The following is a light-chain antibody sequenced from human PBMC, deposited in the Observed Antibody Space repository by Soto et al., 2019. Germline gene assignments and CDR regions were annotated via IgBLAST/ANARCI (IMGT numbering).Light chain of an antibody. CDR2: KAS. Sequence: DIQMTQSPSTLSASVGDRVTITCRASQSISSWLAWYQQKPGKAPKLLIYKASSLESGVPSRFSGRGSGTEFTLTISRLQPDDFATYYCQQYNSSPTFGQGTKVEIK. CDR3: QQYNSSPT. CDR1: QSISSW. V-gene: IGKV1-5*03. J-gene: IGKJ1*01.